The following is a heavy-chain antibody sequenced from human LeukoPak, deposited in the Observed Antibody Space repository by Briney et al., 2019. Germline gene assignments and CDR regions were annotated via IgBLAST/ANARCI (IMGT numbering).Heavy chain of an antibody. J-gene: IGHJ4*01. D-gene: IGHD1-26*01. CDR3: AKDAHSGSYFDY. V-gene: IGHV3-23*01. CDR1: GFIFSEYA. CDR2: VGGDDTN. Sequence: GGSLRLSCVASGFIFSEYAMNWVRQAPGKGLEWVSVVGGDDTNYYIDSAKGRFTISRDNSKNTLSLQMNNLRPEDTAVYYCAKDAHSGSYFDYWGQGILVTVSS.